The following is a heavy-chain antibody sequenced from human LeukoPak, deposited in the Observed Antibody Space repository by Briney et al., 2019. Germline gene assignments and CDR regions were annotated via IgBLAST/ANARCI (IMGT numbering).Heavy chain of an antibody. CDR2: INSGSTTT. D-gene: IGHD2-15*01. CDR3: ARGYCSGDNCYSAPDY. V-gene: IGHV3-48*01. J-gene: IGHJ4*02. Sequence: GGSLRLSGAASGFTLSNAWMSWVRQAPGKGLEWVSKINSGSTTTYADSVKGRFTISRDNANNSLNLQMNSLRAEDTAVYFCARGYCSGDNCYSAPDYWGQGTLVTVSS. CDR1: GFTLSNAW.